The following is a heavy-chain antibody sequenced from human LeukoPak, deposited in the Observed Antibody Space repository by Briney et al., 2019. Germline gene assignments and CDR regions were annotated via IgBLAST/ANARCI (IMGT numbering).Heavy chain of an antibody. CDR1: GFTFSNFG. J-gene: IGHJ6*03. CDR2: IRYDGSNK. Sequence: GGSLRLSCAASGFTFSNFGMHWVRQAPGKGLEWVAFIRYDGSNKYYADSVKGRFTISRDNTKNTLYLQINSLRGEDTAVYYCAKDGDTMSGTYYYDMDVWGKGTTVTIS. V-gene: IGHV3-30*02. D-gene: IGHD1-26*01. CDR3: AKDGDTMSGTYYYDMDV.